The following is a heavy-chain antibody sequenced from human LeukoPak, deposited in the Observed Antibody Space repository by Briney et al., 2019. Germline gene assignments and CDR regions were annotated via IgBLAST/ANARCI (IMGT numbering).Heavy chain of an antibody. J-gene: IGHJ4*02. D-gene: IGHD6-19*01. CDR1: GYTLTGYY. CDR3: ARGLIAVAPFDY. V-gene: IGHV1-2*02. CDR2: INPNSGGT. Sequence: ASVKVSCKASGYTLTGYYMHWVRQAPGQGLEWMGWINPNSGGTNYAQKFQGRVTMTRDTSISTAYMELSRLRSDDTAVYYCARGLIAVAPFDYWGQGTLVTVSS.